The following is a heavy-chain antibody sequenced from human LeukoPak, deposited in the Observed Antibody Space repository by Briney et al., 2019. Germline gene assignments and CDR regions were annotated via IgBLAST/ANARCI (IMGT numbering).Heavy chain of an antibody. V-gene: IGHV3-11*01. CDR3: AREQWFRWDY. Sequence: GGSLRLSCVASGFVVSDYYMVWVRQTPGKGLEWLSYMSSRDDVIYYADSVKGRFTISMDTAENSVYLQLNSLRADDTAVYYWAREQWFRWDYWGKGILSPSPQ. CDR2: MSSRDDVI. D-gene: IGHD3-22*01. J-gene: IGHJ4*02. CDR1: GFVVSDYY.